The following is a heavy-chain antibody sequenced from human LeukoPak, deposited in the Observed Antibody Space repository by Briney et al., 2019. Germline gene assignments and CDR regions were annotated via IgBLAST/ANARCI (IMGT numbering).Heavy chain of an antibody. CDR3: ARHMSVSYDAFDL. D-gene: IGHD3-10*01. CDR1: DGSTTGYY. J-gene: IGHJ3*01. V-gene: IGHV4-59*08. Sequence: SETLSLTCSVSDGSTTGYYWSWIRQPPGKGLEWIAYVYYTGRTLYNPSLESRVTISVDTSKTQFTLTVTSVTAADTAVYYCARHMSVSYDAFDLWGRGTTVTVSS. CDR2: VYYTGRT.